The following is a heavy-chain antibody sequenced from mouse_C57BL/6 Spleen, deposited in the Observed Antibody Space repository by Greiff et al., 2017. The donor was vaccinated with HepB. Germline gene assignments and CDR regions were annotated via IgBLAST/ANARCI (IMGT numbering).Heavy chain of an antibody. Sequence: VKLQQSGPELVKPGASVKISCKASGYAFSSSWMNWVKQRPGKGLEWIGRIYPGDGDTNYNGKFKGKATLTADKSSSTAYMQLSSLTSEDSAVYFCARSGWLLYFDYWGQGTTLTVSS. CDR3: ARSGWLLYFDY. CDR2: IYPGDGDT. V-gene: IGHV1-82*01. J-gene: IGHJ2*01. CDR1: GYAFSSSW. D-gene: IGHD2-3*01.